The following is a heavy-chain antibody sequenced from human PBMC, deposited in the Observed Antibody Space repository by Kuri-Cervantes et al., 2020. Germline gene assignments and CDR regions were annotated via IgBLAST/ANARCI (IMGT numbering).Heavy chain of an antibody. J-gene: IGHJ5*02. CDR1: GYTFTGYY. V-gene: IGHV1-2*04. D-gene: IGHD3-16*01. Sequence: ASVKVSCKASGYTFTGYYMHWVRQAPGQGLEWMGWINPNSGGTNYAQKFQGWVTMTRDTSISTAYMELSRLRSDDTAVYYCARESRGRSNWFDPWGQGTLVTVSS. CDR2: INPNSGGT. CDR3: ARESRGRSNWFDP.